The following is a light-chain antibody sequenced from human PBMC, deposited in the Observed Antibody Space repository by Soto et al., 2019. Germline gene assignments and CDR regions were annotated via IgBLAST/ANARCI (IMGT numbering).Light chain of an antibody. Sequence: DIQMTQSPSTLSASVGASVTITCRTSHSISSWLARYQQKPGKAPKFLIFKESSLESGVPSRFIGSGSGTEFTLTIISLQSDDFAAYYCQKYNTYPLTFGGGPKVEIK. CDR2: KES. CDR1: HSISSW. CDR3: QKYNTYPLT. J-gene: IGKJ4*01. V-gene: IGKV1-5*03.